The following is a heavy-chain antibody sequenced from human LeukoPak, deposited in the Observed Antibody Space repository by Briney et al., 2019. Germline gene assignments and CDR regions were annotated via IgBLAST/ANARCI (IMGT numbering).Heavy chain of an antibody. D-gene: IGHD1-26*01. J-gene: IGHJ6*03. Sequence: SVKVSCKASGYTFTSYEINWVRQATGQGLEWMGGIIPIFGTANYAQKFQGRVTITADESTSTAYMELSSLRSEDTAVYYCARDHTIGSYYYYYMDVWGKGTTVTISS. CDR3: ARDHTIGSYYYYYMDV. CDR2: IIPIFGTA. V-gene: IGHV1-69*13. CDR1: GYTFTSYE.